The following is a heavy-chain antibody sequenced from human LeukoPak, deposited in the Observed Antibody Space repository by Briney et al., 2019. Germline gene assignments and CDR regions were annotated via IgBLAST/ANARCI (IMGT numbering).Heavy chain of an antibody. Sequence: GGSLRLSCAASGFTFSSYAMHWVRQAPGKGLEWVSAISGSGGSTYYADSVKGRFTISRDNSKNTLYLQMNSLRAEDTAVYYCATLEWELLLNYWGQGTLVTVSS. J-gene: IGHJ4*02. CDR3: ATLEWELLLNY. V-gene: IGHV3-23*01. CDR2: ISGSGGST. D-gene: IGHD1-26*01. CDR1: GFTFSSYA.